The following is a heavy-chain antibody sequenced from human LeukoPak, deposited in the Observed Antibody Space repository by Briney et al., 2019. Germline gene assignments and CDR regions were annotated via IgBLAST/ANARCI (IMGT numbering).Heavy chain of an antibody. CDR1: GGSFSGYY. CDR3: ARAGSGYENFDF. CDR2: INHSGST. Sequence: SETLSLTCAVYGGSFSGYYWSWIRQPPGKGLEWIGEINHSGSTNYNPSLKSRVTMSVDTSKNQFSLKLTSVTAADTAVYYCARAGSGYENFDFWGQGTLVTVSS. V-gene: IGHV4-34*01. J-gene: IGHJ4*02. D-gene: IGHD5-12*01.